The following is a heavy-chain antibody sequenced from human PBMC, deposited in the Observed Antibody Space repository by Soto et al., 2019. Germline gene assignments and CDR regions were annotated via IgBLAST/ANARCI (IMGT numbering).Heavy chain of an antibody. Sequence: GGSLRLSCAASGFTFGYYWMSWVRQAPGKGLEWLATIKWDASEKKYVDSVKGRFTMSRDNAKNSVYLQMDSLRAEDTAVYYCVKVSTFYDILTGYYSTNFFDPWGQGTLVTVSS. CDR3: VKVSTFYDILTGYYSTNFFDP. V-gene: IGHV3-7*01. J-gene: IGHJ5*02. CDR1: GFTFGYYW. CDR2: IKWDASEK. D-gene: IGHD3-9*01.